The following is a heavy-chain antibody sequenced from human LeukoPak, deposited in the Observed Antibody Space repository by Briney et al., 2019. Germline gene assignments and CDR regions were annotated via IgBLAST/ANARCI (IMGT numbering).Heavy chain of an antibody. Sequence: PSETLSLTCTVSGGSLKNHCWSWIRQPPRKGLEWMGFVCYSGSTESNPSLTTPVPISFGTPNNQSSLTVTSVTTADTAVYYCARLSHIAAAGAYSYYSLDVWGQGTTVTVSS. CDR2: VCYSGST. J-gene: IGHJ6*02. CDR3: ARLSHIAAAGAYSYYSLDV. V-gene: IGHV4-59*11. CDR1: GGSLKNHC. D-gene: IGHD6-13*01.